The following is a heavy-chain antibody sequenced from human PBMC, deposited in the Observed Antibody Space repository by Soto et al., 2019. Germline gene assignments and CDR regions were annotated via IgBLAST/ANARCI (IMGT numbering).Heavy chain of an antibody. CDR1: GFTFVDYA. D-gene: IGHD2-2*01. J-gene: IGHJ6*02. CDR3: TTDGDIVVVPAATTYYYYRMAV. V-gene: IGHV3-49*03. Sequence: GGSLRLSCTASGFTFVDYAMSWFLQAPGKGLEWVGFIRSKAYGGTTEYAASVKGRFTISRDDSKNTLYLQMNSLKTEDTAVYYCTTDGDIVVVPAATTYYYYRMAVWGQGTTVTVSS. CDR2: IRSKAYGGTT.